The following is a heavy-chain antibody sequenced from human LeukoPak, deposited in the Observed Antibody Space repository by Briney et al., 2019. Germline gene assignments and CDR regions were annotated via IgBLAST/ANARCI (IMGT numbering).Heavy chain of an antibody. Sequence: PSETLSLTCSVSDGSISSGYYYWAWIRQPPGKGPEWIGSIYYSGTTYPNPALKSRVTISVDTSKNQFSLKLSSVTAADTAVYYCARDVDNIAAFDYWGQGTLVTVSS. D-gene: IGHD6-25*01. CDR3: ARDVDNIAAFDY. CDR2: IYYSGTT. V-gene: IGHV4-39*02. CDR1: DGSISSGYYY. J-gene: IGHJ4*02.